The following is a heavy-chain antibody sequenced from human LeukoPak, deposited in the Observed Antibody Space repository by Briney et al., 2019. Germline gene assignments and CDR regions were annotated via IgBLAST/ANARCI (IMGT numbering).Heavy chain of an antibody. J-gene: IGHJ6*03. CDR3: AGAKENYYYYMDV. V-gene: IGHV1-46*01. Sequence: GASVKVSCKASGYSFTSHYMHWVRQAPGQGLEWLGLINPSGSSTLYAQKFQGRVTMTRDMSTSTVYMELSSLRSEDTAVYYCAGAKENYYYYMDVWGKGTTVTVSS. CDR1: GYSFTSHY. CDR2: INPSGSST.